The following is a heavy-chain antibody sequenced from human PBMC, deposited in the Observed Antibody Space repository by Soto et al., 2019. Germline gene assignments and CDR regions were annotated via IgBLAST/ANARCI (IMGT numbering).Heavy chain of an antibody. V-gene: IGHV3-23*01. CDR3: AKIPHSSSWYLEAFDI. D-gene: IGHD6-13*01. Sequence: EVQLLESGGGLVQPGGSLRLSCAASGFTFSSYAMSWVRQAPGKGLEWVSAISGSGGSTYYADSVKGRFTISRDNSKNTLYLQMNSLRAEDTAVYYCAKIPHSSSWYLEAFDIWGQGTMVTVSS. CDR1: GFTFSSYA. CDR2: ISGSGGST. J-gene: IGHJ3*02.